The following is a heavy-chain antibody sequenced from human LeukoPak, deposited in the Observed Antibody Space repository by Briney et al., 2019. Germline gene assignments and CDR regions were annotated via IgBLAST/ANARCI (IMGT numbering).Heavy chain of an antibody. CDR1: GFTFSNAW. D-gene: IGHD3-10*01. CDR2: IKSKTDGGTT. V-gene: IGHV3-15*01. CDR3: TIQLLWFGELLDGDY. J-gene: IGHJ4*02. Sequence: GVSLGLSCAASGFTFSNAWMSWVRQAPGKGLEWVGRIKSKTDGGTTDYAAPVKGRFTISRDDSKNTLYLQMNSLKTEDTAVYYCTIQLLWFGELLDGDYWGQGTLVTVSS.